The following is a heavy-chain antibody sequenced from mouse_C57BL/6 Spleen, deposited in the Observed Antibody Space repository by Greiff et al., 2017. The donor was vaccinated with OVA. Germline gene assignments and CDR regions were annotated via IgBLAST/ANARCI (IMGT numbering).Heavy chain of an antibody. Sequence: QVQLQQSGAELVKPGASVKLSCKASGYTFTEYTIHWVKQRSGQGLEWIGWFYPGSGSIKYNEKFKDKATLTADKSSSTVYMELSRLTSEDSAVYFGARHYYYGSSYVGYFDVWGTGTTVTVSS. D-gene: IGHD1-1*01. V-gene: IGHV1-62-2*01. CDR1: GYTFTEYT. CDR2: FYPGSGSI. J-gene: IGHJ1*03. CDR3: ARHYYYGSSYVGYFDV.